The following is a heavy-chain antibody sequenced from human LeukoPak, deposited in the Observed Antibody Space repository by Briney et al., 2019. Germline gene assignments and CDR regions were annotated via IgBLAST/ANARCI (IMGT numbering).Heavy chain of an antibody. Sequence: GGSLRLSCAASGFTFSNAWMSWVRQAPGKGLEWVGHIKSKIDGETTGYAAPGKVRLAISRDDSKHMLYLKMNSLNTEDTAVYYCTTELGLSFGVRYFDHWGQGTSATVSS. CDR3: TTELGLSFGVRYFDH. D-gene: IGHD3-10*01. J-gene: IGHJ4*02. CDR1: GFTFSNAW. CDR2: IKSKIDGETT. V-gene: IGHV3-15*01.